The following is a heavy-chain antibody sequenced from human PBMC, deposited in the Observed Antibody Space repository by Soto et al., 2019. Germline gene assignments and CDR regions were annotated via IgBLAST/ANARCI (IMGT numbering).Heavy chain of an antibody. D-gene: IGHD2-21*01. J-gene: IGHJ6*02. CDR2: ISSSGTTI. CDR3: ARGHSIFYGMDV. V-gene: IGHV3-11*01. CDR1: GFTFSDYY. Sequence: QVQLVESGGGLVKPGGYLRLSCAASGFTFSDYYMNWIRQAPWKGLEWVSYISSSGTTIYYADSVKGRFTISRDNAKNSLFLQMNSLRAEDTALYYCARGHSIFYGMDVWGQGTTVTVSS.